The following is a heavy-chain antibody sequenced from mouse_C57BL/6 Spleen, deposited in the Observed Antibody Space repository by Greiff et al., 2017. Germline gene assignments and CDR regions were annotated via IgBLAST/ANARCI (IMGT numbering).Heavy chain of an antibody. CDR3: ARWGPTIMYFDV. CDR1: GYAFSSSW. Sequence: VQLQQSGPELVKPGASVKISCKASGYAFSSSWMNWVKQRPGKGLEWIGRIYPGDGDTNYNGKFKGKATLTADKSSSTAYMQLSSLTSEDSAVYFCARWGPTIMYFDVWGTGTTVTVSS. V-gene: IGHV1-82*01. J-gene: IGHJ1*03. D-gene: IGHD2-12*01. CDR2: IYPGDGDT.